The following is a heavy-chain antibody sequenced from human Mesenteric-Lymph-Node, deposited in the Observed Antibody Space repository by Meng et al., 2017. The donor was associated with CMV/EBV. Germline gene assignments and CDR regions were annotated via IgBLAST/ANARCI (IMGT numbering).Heavy chain of an antibody. V-gene: IGHV7-4-1*02. CDR2: INTNTGNP. CDR1: YTFTSYA. CDR3: ARVRGYYGSGSYYLGY. D-gene: IGHD3-10*01. J-gene: IGHJ4*02. Sequence: YTFTSYAMNWVRQAPEQGLEWMGWINTNTGNPTYAQGFTGRFVFSLDTSVSTAYLQISSLKAEDTAVYYCARVRGYYGSGSYYLGYWGQGTLVTVSS.